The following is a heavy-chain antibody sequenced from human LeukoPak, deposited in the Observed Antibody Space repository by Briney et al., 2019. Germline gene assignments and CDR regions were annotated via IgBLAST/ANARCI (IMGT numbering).Heavy chain of an antibody. Sequence: SETLSLTCTVSGGSISSYYWSWIRQPPGKGLEWIGYIYYSGSTNYNPSLKSRVTISVDTSKSQFSLKLSSVTAADTAVYYCASLYGSGSYDDYWGQGTLVTVSS. CDR1: GGSISSYY. CDR2: IYYSGST. CDR3: ASLYGSGSYDDY. V-gene: IGHV4-59*01. D-gene: IGHD3-10*01. J-gene: IGHJ4*02.